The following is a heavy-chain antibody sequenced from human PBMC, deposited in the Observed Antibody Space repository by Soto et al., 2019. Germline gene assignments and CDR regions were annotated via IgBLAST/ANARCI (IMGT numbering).Heavy chain of an antibody. CDR1: GFTFSGSA. J-gene: IGHJ6*02. CDR3: TSSSYYYYGMDV. Sequence: EVQLVESGGGLVQPGGSLKLSCAASGFTFSGSAMHWVRQASGKGLEWVGRIRSKANSYATAYAASVKGRFTISRDDSKNTAYLHMNSLKTEDTAVYYCTSSSYYYYGMDVWGQGTTVTVSS. CDR2: IRSKANSYAT. V-gene: IGHV3-73*01.